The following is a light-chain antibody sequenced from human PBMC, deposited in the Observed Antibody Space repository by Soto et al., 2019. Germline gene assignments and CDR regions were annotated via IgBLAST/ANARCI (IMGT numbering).Light chain of an antibody. CDR3: SSYAGSNILV. CDR2: EVS. CDR1: SSYVGGYDY. J-gene: IGLJ2*01. Sequence: QSALTQPPSASGSPGQSVTISCTGTSSYVGGYDYVSWYQQHPGKAPKLMIYEVSKRPSGVPDRFSGSKSGNTASLTVSGLQAEDEADYYCSSYAGSNILVFGGGTQLT. V-gene: IGLV2-8*01.